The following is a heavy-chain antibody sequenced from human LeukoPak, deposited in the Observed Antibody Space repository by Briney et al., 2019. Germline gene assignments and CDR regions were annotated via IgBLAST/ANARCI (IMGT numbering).Heavy chain of an antibody. Sequence: SETLSLTCTVSGGSINNHYWSWIRQPPGMGLEWVGYIYFTGTTNYNPSLKSRVTISLDKSKNQFSLKLSSVTATDTAIYYCARGGGSPRNWGQGTLVTVSS. V-gene: IGHV4-59*11. J-gene: IGHJ4*02. CDR2: IYFTGTT. D-gene: IGHD3-10*01. CDR1: GGSINNHY. CDR3: ARGGGSPRN.